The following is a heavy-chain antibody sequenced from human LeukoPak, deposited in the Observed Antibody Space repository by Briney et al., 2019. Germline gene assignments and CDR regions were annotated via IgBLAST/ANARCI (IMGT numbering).Heavy chain of an antibody. CDR1: GDSISSGSYY. Sequence: SETLSLTCTVSGDSISSGSYYWGWIRQPPGKGLEWIGSIYHSGSTYYNPSLKSRVTISVDTSKNQFSLKLSSVTAADTAVYYCAREGVREPIIRYYFDYWGQGTLVTVSS. V-gene: IGHV4-39*07. CDR2: IYHSGST. D-gene: IGHD3-3*01. CDR3: AREGVREPIIRYYFDY. J-gene: IGHJ4*02.